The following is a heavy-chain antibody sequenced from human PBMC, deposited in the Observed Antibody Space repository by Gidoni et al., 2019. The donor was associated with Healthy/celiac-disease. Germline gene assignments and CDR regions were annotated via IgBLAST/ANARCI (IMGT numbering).Heavy chain of an antibody. D-gene: IGHD3-10*01. CDR3: AVHGELYGYYFDY. CDR1: GFTFSSYG. V-gene: IGHV3-30*03. J-gene: IGHJ4*02. CDR2: ISYDGSKK. Sequence: QVQLVESGGGVVQPGRSLRLSCAASGFTFSSYGMHWVRQAPGKGLEWVAVISYDGSKKYYADSVKGRFTISRDNSKNTLYLQMNSLRAEDTAVYYCAVHGELYGYYFDYWGQGTLVTVSS.